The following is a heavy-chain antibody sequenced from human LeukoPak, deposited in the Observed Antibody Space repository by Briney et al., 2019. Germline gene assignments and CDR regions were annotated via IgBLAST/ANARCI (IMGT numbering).Heavy chain of an antibody. J-gene: IGHJ6*02. CDR3: ARDRGEPPPNPFPYCGLDV. D-gene: IGHD3-16*01. Sequence: PGGSLRLSCTASGFTFSNYWMSWVRQAPGKGLEWVANIKQDGSEKCYVDSVKGRFTISRDNAKNSLYLQMNSLRAEDTAVYYCARDRGEPPPNPFPYCGLDVWGQGTTVTVSS. CDR1: GFTFSNYW. CDR2: IKQDGSEK. V-gene: IGHV3-7*01.